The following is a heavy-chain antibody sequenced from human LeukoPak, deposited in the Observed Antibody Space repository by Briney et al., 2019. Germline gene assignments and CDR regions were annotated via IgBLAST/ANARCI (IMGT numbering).Heavy chain of an antibody. CDR3: ATYWRYFDWLLSDI. CDR1: GFTVSSNY. V-gene: IGHV3-7*05. Sequence: GGSLRLSCAASGFTVSSNYMSWVRQAPGKGLEWVANINQDGTDHYYVDSVKGRFTISRDNAKNSLYLQMNSLRGEDTAVYYCATYWRYFDWLLSDIWGLGTMVTVSS. J-gene: IGHJ3*02. D-gene: IGHD3-9*01. CDR2: INQDGTDH.